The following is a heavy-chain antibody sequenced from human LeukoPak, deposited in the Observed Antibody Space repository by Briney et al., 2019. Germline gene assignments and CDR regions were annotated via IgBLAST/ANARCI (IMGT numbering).Heavy chain of an antibody. Sequence: AGGSLRLSCAASGFTFDDYGMSWVRQAPGKGLEWVSGINWNGSNTVYADSVKGRFTISRDNAKNSLYLQMNSLRAEDTALYYCARVASNYDFDCWGQGTLVTVSS. CDR3: ARVASNYDFDC. CDR1: GFTFDDYG. J-gene: IGHJ4*02. V-gene: IGHV3-20*04. D-gene: IGHD4-11*01. CDR2: INWNGSNT.